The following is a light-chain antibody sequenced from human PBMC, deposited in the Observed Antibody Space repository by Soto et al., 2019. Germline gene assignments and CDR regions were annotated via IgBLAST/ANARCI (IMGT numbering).Light chain of an antibody. V-gene: IGLV1-51*01. Sequence: QSVLTQPPSVSAALGQKVTISCSGSSSNIGNNYVSWYQQLPGTAPKLLIYDNNKRPSGIPDRFSGSKSGTSATLGITGLQTGDEADYYCGTWDSSLSAIYVFGTGTKVTVL. CDR1: SSNIGNNY. J-gene: IGLJ1*01. CDR2: DNN. CDR3: GTWDSSLSAIYV.